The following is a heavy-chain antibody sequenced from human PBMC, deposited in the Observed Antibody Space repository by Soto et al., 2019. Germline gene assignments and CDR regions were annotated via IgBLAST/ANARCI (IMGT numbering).Heavy chain of an antibody. CDR1: GYTLTSYY. CDR2: INPSGGIT. D-gene: IGHD4-17*01. Sequence: AASVKVSCKATGYTLTSYYMHWVRQAPGQGLEWMGIINPSGGITTYAQKFQGRVTMTGDTATSTVYMELSSLRSEDTAVYYCARDYAEPHYYYGMDVWGQGTTVTVSS. J-gene: IGHJ6*02. CDR3: ARDYAEPHYYYGMDV. V-gene: IGHV1-46*01.